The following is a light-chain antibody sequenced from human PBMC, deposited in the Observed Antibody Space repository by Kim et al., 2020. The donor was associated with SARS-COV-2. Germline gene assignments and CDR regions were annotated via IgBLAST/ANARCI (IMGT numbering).Light chain of an antibody. CDR3: QHYGGSRYT. CDR1: QSVSRNY. V-gene: IGKV3-20*01. Sequence: LSPGERAPLSCRASQSVSRNYLAWYQQKRGQTPRLLIYGASTRAPGIPDRFSGSGSGADFTLTISSLGPEDFAVYYCQHYGGSRYTFGQGTKLEI. J-gene: IGKJ2*01. CDR2: GAS.